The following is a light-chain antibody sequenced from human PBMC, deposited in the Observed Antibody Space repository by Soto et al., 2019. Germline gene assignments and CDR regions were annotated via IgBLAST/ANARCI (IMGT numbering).Light chain of an antibody. Sequence: QSALTQPRSVSGSPGQSVTISCTGTRSNIGGYNYISWYQQHPGKAPKLVICEVDKRPSGIPNRFSGSKSGNTASLTISGLQGDDEADYFCCSYAGTYSWVFGGGTKLTVL. CDR1: RSNIGGYNY. J-gene: IGLJ2*01. V-gene: IGLV2-11*01. CDR3: CSYAGTYSWV. CDR2: EVD.